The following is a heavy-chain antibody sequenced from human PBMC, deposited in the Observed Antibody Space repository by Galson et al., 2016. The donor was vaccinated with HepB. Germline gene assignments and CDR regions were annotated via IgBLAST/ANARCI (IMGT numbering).Heavy chain of an antibody. Sequence: SLRLSCAASGFTFSIYAMHWVRQAPGKGLEGLAVISPDGNKKYYADSVKGRFTISRDNSKNTLYLQLNSLRAEDTAVYYCARESSGSYYSLPLDYWGQGTLVTVSS. D-gene: IGHD1-26*01. CDR3: ARESSGSYYSLPLDY. J-gene: IGHJ4*02. V-gene: IGHV3-30-3*01. CDR2: ISPDGNKK. CDR1: GFTFSIYA.